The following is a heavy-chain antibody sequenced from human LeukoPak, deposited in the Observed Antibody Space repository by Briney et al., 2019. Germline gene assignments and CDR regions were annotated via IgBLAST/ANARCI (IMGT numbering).Heavy chain of an antibody. CDR1: GGSISYYY. D-gene: IGHD6-13*01. J-gene: IGHJ4*02. CDR3: ARGVYIAAAQYAY. CDR2: IYYSGST. Sequence: SETLSLTCTVSGGSISYYYWSWIRQPPGKGLEWIGYIYYSGSTNYNPSLKSRVTISVDTSKNQFSLKLSSVTAADTAVYYCARGVYIAAAQYAYWGQGTLVTVSS. V-gene: IGHV4-59*01.